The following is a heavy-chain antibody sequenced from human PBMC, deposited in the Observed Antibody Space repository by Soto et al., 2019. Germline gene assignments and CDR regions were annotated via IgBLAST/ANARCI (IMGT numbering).Heavy chain of an antibody. Sequence: PSETLSLTCTVSGGSISSYYWSWIRQPPGKGLEWIGYIYYSGSTNYNPSLKSRVTISVDTSKNQFSLKLSSVTAADTAVYYCAREDFVVVTPRGAFDIWGQGTMFTVSS. J-gene: IGHJ3*02. CDR3: AREDFVVVTPRGAFDI. V-gene: IGHV4-59*01. D-gene: IGHD2-15*01. CDR1: GGSISSYY. CDR2: IYYSGST.